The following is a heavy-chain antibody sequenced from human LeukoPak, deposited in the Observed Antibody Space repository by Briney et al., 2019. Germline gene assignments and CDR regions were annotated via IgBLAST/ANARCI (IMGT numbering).Heavy chain of an antibody. Sequence: GASVKVSCKVSGYTLTELYMHWVRQAPGKGLECMGGSDPEDGETIYAQKFQGRVTMTEDTSTDTAYMELSSLRSEDTAVYYCATWRIVPAKGRSYYFDYWGQGTLVTVSS. CDR1: GYTLTELY. CDR3: ATWRIVPAKGRSYYFDY. V-gene: IGHV1-24*01. CDR2: SDPEDGET. D-gene: IGHD2-2*01. J-gene: IGHJ4*02.